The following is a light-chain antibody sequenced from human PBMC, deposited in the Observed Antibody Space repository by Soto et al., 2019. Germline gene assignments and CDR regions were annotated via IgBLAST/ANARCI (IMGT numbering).Light chain of an antibody. CDR1: SSDVGSYNL. CDR3: CSYAGSSTWV. CDR2: EGS. Sequence: QSVLTHPASVSGSPGQSITISCTGTSSDVGSYNLVSWYQQHPGKAPKLMTYEGSKRPSGVSNRFSGSKSGNTASLTISGLQAEDEADYYCCSYAGSSTWVFGGGTKLTVL. J-gene: IGLJ3*02. V-gene: IGLV2-23*01.